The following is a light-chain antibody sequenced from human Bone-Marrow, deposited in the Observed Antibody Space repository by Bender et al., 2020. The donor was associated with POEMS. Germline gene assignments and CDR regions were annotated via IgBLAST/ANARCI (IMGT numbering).Light chain of an antibody. V-gene: IGLV2-14*01. Sequence: QSALTQPASVSGSPGQSITISCAGTSSDVGAYDYVSWYQQHPGKAPKLMISDVSNRPSGVSNRFSGSKSGNTASLTISGLQAEDEADYYCCSYAGSGTPIWVFGGGTKLTVL. J-gene: IGLJ3*02. CDR1: SSDVGAYDY. CDR2: DVS. CDR3: CSYAGSGTPIWV.